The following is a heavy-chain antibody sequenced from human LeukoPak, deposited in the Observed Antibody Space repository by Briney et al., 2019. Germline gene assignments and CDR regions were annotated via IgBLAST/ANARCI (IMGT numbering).Heavy chain of an antibody. CDR1: GYSFTSYW. CDR3: ARPPSAVAPYYFDY. CDR2: IYPGDSDT. Sequence: GESLKISCKGSGYSFTSYWSGWVRQMPGKGLEWMGIIYPGDSDTRYSPSFQGQVTISADKSINTAYLQWSSLKASDTAMYYCARPPSAVAPYYFDYWGQGTLVTVSS. D-gene: IGHD6-19*01. V-gene: IGHV5-51*01. J-gene: IGHJ4*02.